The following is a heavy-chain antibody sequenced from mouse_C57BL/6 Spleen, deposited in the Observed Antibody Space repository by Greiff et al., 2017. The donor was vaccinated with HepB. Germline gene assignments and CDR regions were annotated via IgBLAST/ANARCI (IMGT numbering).Heavy chain of an antibody. D-gene: IGHD1-1*01. V-gene: IGHV1-26*01. CDR1: GYTFTDYY. Sequence: VQLQQSGPELVKPGSSVKISCKASGYTFTDYYMNWVKQSHGKSLEWIGDINPNNGGTSYNQKFKGKATLTVDKSSSTAYMELRSLTSEDSAVYYCASPNYYGSSYWYFDVWGTGTTGTVSS. CDR3: ASPNYYGSSYWYFDV. J-gene: IGHJ1*03. CDR2: INPNNGGT.